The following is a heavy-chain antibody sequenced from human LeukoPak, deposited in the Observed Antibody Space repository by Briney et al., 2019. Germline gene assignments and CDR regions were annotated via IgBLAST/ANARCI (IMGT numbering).Heavy chain of an antibody. CDR1: GGSISSYY. V-gene: IGHV4-4*07. D-gene: IGHD6-13*01. CDR2: IYTSGST. CDR3: ARSIAAAGTLDY. Sequence: SETLSLTCTVSGGSISSYYWSWIRQPAGKGLEWLGRIYTSGSTNYSPSPNSRVTMSVDPSKNQFSLRLSSVTAADTAVYYCARSIAAAGTLDYWGQGTLVTVSS. J-gene: IGHJ4*02.